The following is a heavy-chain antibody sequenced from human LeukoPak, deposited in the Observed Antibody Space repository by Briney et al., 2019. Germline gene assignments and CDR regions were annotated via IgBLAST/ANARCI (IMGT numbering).Heavy chain of an antibody. Sequence: ASVKVSCKASGYNFTSYGLAWVRQAPGQGLEWLGWISGYNGNTNHAQNVQGRVTMTTDTSTGTAYMELRSLRSDDTAVYYCARGPGFFFMKNRGLRYWGQGTPVIASS. D-gene: IGHD3-10*01. CDR2: ISGYNGNT. CDR1: GYNFTSYG. CDR3: ARGPGFFFMKNRGLRY. J-gene: IGHJ4*02. V-gene: IGHV1-18*01.